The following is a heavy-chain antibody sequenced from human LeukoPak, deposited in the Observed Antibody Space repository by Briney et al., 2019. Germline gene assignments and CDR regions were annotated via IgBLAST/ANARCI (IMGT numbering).Heavy chain of an antibody. D-gene: IGHD3-16*01. CDR1: GFTFRTYW. CDR3: ATDWFGSRGYYYYGMDV. J-gene: IGHJ6*02. CDR2: INEDGSIT. V-gene: IGHV3-74*01. Sequence: GGSLRLSCAVSGFTFRTYWMHWVRQVPGEGLVWVSRINEDGSITNYADSVKGRFSISRDNAKNTLYLQMNSLRAEDTAVYYCATDWFGSRGYYYYGMDVWGQGTTVTVSS.